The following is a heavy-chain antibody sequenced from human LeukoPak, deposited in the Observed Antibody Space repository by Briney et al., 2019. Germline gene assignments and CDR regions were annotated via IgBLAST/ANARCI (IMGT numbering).Heavy chain of an antibody. J-gene: IGHJ4*02. Sequence: PGGSLRLSCAASGFTFSSYWMSWVRQAPGKGLEWVANIKQDGSEKYYVDSVKGRFTISRDNAKNTLYLQMNSLRAEDTAVYYCARAYCTNGVCYPFFDYWGQGTLVTVSS. D-gene: IGHD2-8*01. V-gene: IGHV3-7*01. CDR2: IKQDGSEK. CDR1: GFTFSSYW. CDR3: ARAYCTNGVCYPFFDY.